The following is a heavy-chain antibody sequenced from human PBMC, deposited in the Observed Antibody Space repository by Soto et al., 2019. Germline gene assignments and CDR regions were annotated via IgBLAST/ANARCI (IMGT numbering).Heavy chain of an antibody. CDR3: ARPGITGTMAETHDGFDI. CDR2: IYPGDSDT. V-gene: IGHV5-51*01. Sequence: PGESLKISCKGSGYRFTNYWIGWLRQMPGKGLEWMGIIYPGDSDTRYSPSFQGQVTFSADKSISTAYLQWSSLKAADTAMYYCARPGITGTMAETHDGFDIWGQGTMVTVSS. J-gene: IGHJ3*02. D-gene: IGHD1-7*01. CDR1: GYRFTNYW.